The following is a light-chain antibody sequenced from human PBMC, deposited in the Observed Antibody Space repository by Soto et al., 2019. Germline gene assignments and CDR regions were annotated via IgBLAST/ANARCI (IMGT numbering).Light chain of an antibody. CDR3: CSYAGRSILV. CDR1: SSDVGGYNL. CDR2: EGT. J-gene: IGLJ1*01. V-gene: IGLV2-23*01. Sequence: QSVLTQPASVSGSPGQSITISCTGTSSDVGGYNLVSWYQQHPGRAPKLIIYEGTKRPSGASDRFSVSKSGNTASLTISGLQADDEADYHCCSYAGRSILVFGTGTKVTVL.